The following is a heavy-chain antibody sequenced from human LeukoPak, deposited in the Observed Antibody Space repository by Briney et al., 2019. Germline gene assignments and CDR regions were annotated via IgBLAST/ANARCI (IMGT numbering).Heavy chain of an antibody. D-gene: IGHD4/OR15-4a*01. CDR1: GYKFSNFW. CDR3: ARLLTTYFDF. Sequence: GEPLKISFKGSGYKFSNFWSAWVPQMPGKGLEYMGVIYPDDSDTIYSPSFQGQVTISVDRSINTAYLQWSSLNVSDTAVYYCARLLTTYFDFWGQGALVTVS. J-gene: IGHJ4*02. CDR2: IYPDDSDT. V-gene: IGHV5-51*01.